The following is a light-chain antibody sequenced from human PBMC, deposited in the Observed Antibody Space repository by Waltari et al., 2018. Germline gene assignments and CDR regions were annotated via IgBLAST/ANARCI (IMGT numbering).Light chain of an antibody. Sequence: QSALTQPPSASGSPGQSVTISCSGTSREVGAYDYVYWYQHHPGKAPKLMIYEVNDRPAGVPVRFSGSKSDNTASLTVSGLQADDESDYHCCAYAGQSGVFGGGTRLTVL. CDR1: SREVGAYDY. CDR2: EVN. CDR3: CAYAGQSGV. V-gene: IGLV2-8*01. J-gene: IGLJ3*02.